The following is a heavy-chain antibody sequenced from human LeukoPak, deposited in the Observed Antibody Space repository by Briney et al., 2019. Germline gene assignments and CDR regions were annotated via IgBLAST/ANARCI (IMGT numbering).Heavy chain of an antibody. J-gene: IGHJ4*02. CDR2: INGRGDDT. CDR1: SGFA. D-gene: IGHD6-19*01. CDR3: AKGHRSSSSFFDS. V-gene: IGHV3-23*01. Sequence: GGSLRLSCAAFSGFAMSWVRQAPGKGLEWVSAINGRGDDTYYPDSVKGRFTISRDNSNDTLYLQMNSLRAEDTAVYYCAKGHRSSSSFFDSWGQGILVTVSS.